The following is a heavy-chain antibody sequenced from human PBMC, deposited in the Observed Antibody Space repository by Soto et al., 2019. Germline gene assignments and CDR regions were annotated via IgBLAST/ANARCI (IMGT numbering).Heavy chain of an antibody. V-gene: IGHV3-74*01. CDR1: GFTFSSYW. CDR2: INSDGSST. J-gene: IGHJ4*02. Sequence: GGSLRLSCAAPGFTFSSYWMHWVRQAPGKGLVWVSRINSDGSSTSYADSVKGRFTISRDNAKNTLYLQMNSLRAEDTAVYYCARAYSSGPFDYWGQGTLVTVSS. CDR3: ARAYSSGPFDY. D-gene: IGHD6-19*01.